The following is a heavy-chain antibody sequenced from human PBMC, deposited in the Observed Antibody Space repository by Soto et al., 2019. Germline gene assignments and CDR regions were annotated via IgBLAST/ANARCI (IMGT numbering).Heavy chain of an antibody. CDR2: IYYRGST. Sequence: PSETRSLTRTVSGGSISSHYWSWVRQAPGKGLEWIGHIYYRGSTSYNPSLRSRSTISVDSSNKQFSPKLNSVTTADTAVYYCARDGREASGREVWGKGINVDVSS. J-gene: IGHJ6*04. V-gene: IGHV4-59*11. D-gene: IGHD2-15*01. CDR1: GGSISSHY. CDR3: ARDGREASGREV.